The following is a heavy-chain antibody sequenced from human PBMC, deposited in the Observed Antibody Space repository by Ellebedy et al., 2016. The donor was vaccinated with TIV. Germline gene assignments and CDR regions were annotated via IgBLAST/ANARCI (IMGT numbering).Heavy chain of an antibody. CDR1: GGSISSYY. Sequence: MPSETLSLTCTVSGGSISSYYWSWIRQPPGKGLEWIGYIYYTGTTNYNPSLKSRVTIAVDTLKNQFSLKLSSVTAADTAIYYCARLAAAAATFDYWGQGTLVTVSS. CDR2: IYYTGTT. D-gene: IGHD6-13*01. J-gene: IGHJ4*02. V-gene: IGHV4-59*08. CDR3: ARLAAAAATFDY.